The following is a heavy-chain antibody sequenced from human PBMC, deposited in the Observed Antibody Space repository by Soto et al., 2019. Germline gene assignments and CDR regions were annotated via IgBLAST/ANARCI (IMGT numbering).Heavy chain of an antibody. J-gene: IGHJ4*02. CDR1: GGSIIGSYYY. V-gene: IGHV4-39*01. Sequence: ATLSRNFAVSGGSIIGSYYYWGGLRQSPGRGPEWIGSVFYTGFTSYNPSLESRVSVSVDTSKNQFSLKVSAVTAADTAVYYCARSQKGYNWNYFDHWGQGALVTFSS. D-gene: IGHD1-20*01. CDR3: ARSQKGYNWNYFDH. CDR2: VFYTGFT.